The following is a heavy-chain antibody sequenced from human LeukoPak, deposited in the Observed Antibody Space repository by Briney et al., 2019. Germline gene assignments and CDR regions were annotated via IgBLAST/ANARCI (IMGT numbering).Heavy chain of an antibody. J-gene: IGHJ3*02. D-gene: IGHD1-26*01. CDR1: GGSFSGYY. Sequence: PSETLSLTCAVYGGSFSGYYWSWIRQPPGKGLEWIGEINHSGSTNYNPSLKSRVTISVDTSKNQFSLKLSSVTAADTAVYYCARDLGLGGAFDIWGQGTMVTVSS. V-gene: IGHV4-34*01. CDR3: ARDLGLGGAFDI. CDR2: INHSGST.